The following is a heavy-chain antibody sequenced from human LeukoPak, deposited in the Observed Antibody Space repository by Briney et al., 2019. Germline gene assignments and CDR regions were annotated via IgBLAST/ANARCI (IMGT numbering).Heavy chain of an antibody. CDR1: GFTFSSYA. CDR2: TSRSSGA. D-gene: IGHD2-2*03. J-gene: IGHJ3*02. V-gene: IGHV3-23*01. Sequence: GGSLRLSCAASGFTFSSYAMHWVRQAPGKGLEWVSGTSRSSGAHYTDSVKGRFTISRDNSKDTLYLQMDSLRAEDTAVYYCAQGGYFAFDMWGQGTMVTVSS. CDR3: AQGGYFAFDM.